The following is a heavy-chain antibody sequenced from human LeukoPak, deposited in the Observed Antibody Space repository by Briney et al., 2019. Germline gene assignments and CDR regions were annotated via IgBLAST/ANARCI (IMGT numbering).Heavy chain of an antibody. V-gene: IGHV3-23*01. CDR2: ISAAGGIT. CDR3: AGYYCSSGTCRKYLDY. D-gene: IGHD2-15*01. J-gene: IGHJ4*02. Sequence: GGSLRLSCAASGFTFRSYAMSWVRQAPGKGLEWVSTISAAGGITYYADSVKGRFTISRDNSKNTLFLQMSSLRAEDTAVYYCAGYYCSSGTCRKYLDYWGQGTLVTVAS. CDR1: GFTFRSYA.